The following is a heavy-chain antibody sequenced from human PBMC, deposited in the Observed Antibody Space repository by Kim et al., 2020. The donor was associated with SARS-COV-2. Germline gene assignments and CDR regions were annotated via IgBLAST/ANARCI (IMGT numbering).Heavy chain of an antibody. CDR3: ARGAYYGSGSYSPRVYFDY. CDR2: ISSSSSYI. V-gene: IGHV3-21*01. D-gene: IGHD3-10*01. CDR1: GFTFSSYS. Sequence: GGSLRLSCAASGFTFSSYSMNWVRQAPGKGLEWVSSISSSSSYIYYADSVKGRFTISRDNAKNSLYLQMNSLRAEDTAVYYCARGAYYGSGSYSPRVYFDYWGQGTLVTVSS. J-gene: IGHJ4*02.